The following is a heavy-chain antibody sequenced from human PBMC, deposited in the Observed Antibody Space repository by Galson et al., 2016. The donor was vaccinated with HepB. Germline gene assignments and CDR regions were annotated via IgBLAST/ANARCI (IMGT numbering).Heavy chain of an antibody. CDR1: GGSISSYF. V-gene: IGHV4-4*09. D-gene: IGHD2/OR15-2a*01. CDR2: IYKSGST. Sequence: ETLSLTCNVSGGSISSYFWSWIRQPPGKGLEWIGYIYKSGSTDYSPSLKSRVTVSLDTSKNHVSLRGEDTAVYYCATQLHLIIVPGTFDSWGQGTLVTVSS. J-gene: IGHJ4*02. CDR3: ATQLHLIIVPGTFDS.